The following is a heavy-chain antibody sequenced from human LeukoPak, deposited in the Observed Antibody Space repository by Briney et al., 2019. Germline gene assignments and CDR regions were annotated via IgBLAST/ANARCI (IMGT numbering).Heavy chain of an antibody. V-gene: IGHV3-30*03. Sequence: GGSLRLSCAATGFIFSTSDMHWLRQAPGKGLEWVAHVASDGGNKYYADSVQGRFTGSRDNSKNTVYLQMNSLRADDTAVYYCARGPLHGAFDYWGQGTLVTVSS. CDR1: GFIFSTSD. J-gene: IGHJ4*02. CDR2: VASDGGNK. CDR3: ARGPLHGAFDY. D-gene: IGHD4-17*01.